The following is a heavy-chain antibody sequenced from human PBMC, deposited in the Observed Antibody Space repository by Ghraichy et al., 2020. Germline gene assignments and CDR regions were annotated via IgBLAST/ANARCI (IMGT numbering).Heavy chain of an antibody. V-gene: IGHV3-7*03. D-gene: IGHD2-2*01. CDR2: IKQDGNEK. Sequence: GGSLRLSCTASGFTFRSYWMSWFRQAPGKGLEWVANIKQDGNEKYYVDSVKGRFTISRDNAKKSLFLQMDSLRGEDTAVYYCARDFYGFPLGVVPAAPAYWGQGTLVTVTS. CDR1: GFTFRSYW. CDR3: ARDFYGFPLGVVPAAPAY. J-gene: IGHJ4*02.